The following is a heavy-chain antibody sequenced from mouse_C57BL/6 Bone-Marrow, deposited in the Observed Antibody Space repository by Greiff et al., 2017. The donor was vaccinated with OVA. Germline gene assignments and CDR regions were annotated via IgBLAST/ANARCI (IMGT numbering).Heavy chain of an antibody. CDR3: ARHDYDGGAMDY. CDR2: ISSGGSYT. V-gene: IGHV5-6*01. J-gene: IGHJ4*01. CDR1: RFTFSSYG. Sequence: EVQRVESGGDLVKPGGSLKLSCAASRFTFSSYGMSWVRQTPDKRLEWVATISSGGSYTYYPDSVKGRFTISRDNAKNTLYLQMSSLKSEDTAMYYCARHDYDGGAMDYWGQGTSVTVSS. D-gene: IGHD2-4*01.